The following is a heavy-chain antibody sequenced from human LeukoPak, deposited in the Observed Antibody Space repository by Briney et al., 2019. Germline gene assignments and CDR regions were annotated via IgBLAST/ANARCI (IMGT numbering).Heavy chain of an antibody. J-gene: IGHJ4*02. CDR3: ARLGYCSGGSCHHDY. D-gene: IGHD2-15*01. Sequence: SVTLSLTCTVSGGSISSNIYYWAWIRQPPGKGLEWIGTIYFSGSTYYNPSLKSRVTISVDTSKNQFSLKLTSVTAADTAVYYCARLGYCSGGSCHHDYWGQGTLVTVSS. CDR1: GGSISSNIYY. V-gene: IGHV4-39*01. CDR2: IYFSGST.